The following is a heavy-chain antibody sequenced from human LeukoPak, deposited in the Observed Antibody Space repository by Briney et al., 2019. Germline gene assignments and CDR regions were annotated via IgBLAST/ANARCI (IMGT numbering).Heavy chain of an antibody. CDR3: AYGYSNYLGY. D-gene: IGHD4-11*01. CDR2: ISGGGSST. V-gene: IGHV3-23*01. J-gene: IGHJ4*02. Sequence: PGGSLTLSCAASGGTFSSYALSWVRQAPGKGLEWVSAISGGGSSTYYADSVKGRFTISRDNSKNTLYLQMNSLRAEDMAVYFCAYGYSNYLGYWGQGTLVTVSS. CDR1: GGTFSSYA.